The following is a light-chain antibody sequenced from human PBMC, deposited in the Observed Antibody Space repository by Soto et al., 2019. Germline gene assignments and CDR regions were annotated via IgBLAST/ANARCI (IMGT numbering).Light chain of an antibody. CDR3: SSYTTRSTYV. V-gene: IGLV2-14*01. CDR2: EVT. CDR1: SRDIGFYNY. Sequence: QSALTQPASVSGSPGQSITISCTGTSRDIGFYNYVPWYQQYPGNAPKLIIFEVTNRPSGVSDRFSGSKSGNTASLTISGLLPEDGADYYCSSYTTRSTYVFGSGTKLTVL. J-gene: IGLJ1*01.